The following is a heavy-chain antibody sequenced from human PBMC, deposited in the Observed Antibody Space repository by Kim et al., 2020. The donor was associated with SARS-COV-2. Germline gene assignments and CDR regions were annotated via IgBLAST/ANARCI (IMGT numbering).Heavy chain of an antibody. D-gene: IGHD3-3*01. Sequence: ASVKVSCKASGYTFTSYAMHWVRQAPGQRLEWMGWINAGNGNTKYSQKFQGRVTITRDTSASTAYMELSSLRSEDTAVYYCARDPYYDFWSGYYTSYYYGMDVWGQGTTVTVSS. J-gene: IGHJ6*02. CDR1: GYTFTSYA. CDR3: ARDPYYDFWSGYYTSYYYGMDV. CDR2: INAGNGNT. V-gene: IGHV1-3*01.